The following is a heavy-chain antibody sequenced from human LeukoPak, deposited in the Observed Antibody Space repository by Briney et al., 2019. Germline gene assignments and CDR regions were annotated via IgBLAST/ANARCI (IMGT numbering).Heavy chain of an antibody. D-gene: IGHD3-9*01. CDR3: ARWGYDILTGLTFDY. Sequence: PSETLSLTCAVYGGSFSGYYRSWIRQPPGKGLEWIGEINHSGSTNYNPSLKSRVTISVDTSKNQFSLKLSSVTAADTAVYYCARWGYDILTGLTFDYWGQGTLVTVSS. CDR2: INHSGST. J-gene: IGHJ4*02. V-gene: IGHV4-34*01. CDR1: GGSFSGYY.